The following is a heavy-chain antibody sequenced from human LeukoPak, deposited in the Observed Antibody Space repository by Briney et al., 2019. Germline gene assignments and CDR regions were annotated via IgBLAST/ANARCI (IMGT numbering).Heavy chain of an antibody. CDR3: ARVGHPTQRRVLSTVTVPTAGAFDI. V-gene: IGHV4-34*01. J-gene: IGHJ3*02. CDR1: GGSFSDYY. Sequence: KASETLSLTCAVYGGSFSDYYWSWIRQPPGKGLEWIGEINHSGSTKYNPSMKSRVTISVDTSKNQFSLRLNSVTAADTAIYYCARVGHPTQRRVLSTVTVPTAGAFDIWGQGTMVTVSS. D-gene: IGHD4-17*01. CDR2: INHSGST.